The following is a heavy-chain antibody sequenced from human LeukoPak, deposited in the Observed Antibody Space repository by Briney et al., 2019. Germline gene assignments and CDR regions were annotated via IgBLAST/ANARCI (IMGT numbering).Heavy chain of an antibody. J-gene: IGHJ5*02. Sequence: GGSLRLSCAASGFTFSSYAMSWVRQAPGKGLEWVSGISGSGGSRYYAESVKGRFTISRDNSKNTLYLQMNSLRAEDTAVYYCARAADIVVVPAATFDPWGQGTLVTVSS. V-gene: IGHV3-23*01. CDR1: GFTFSSYA. D-gene: IGHD2-2*01. CDR3: ARAADIVVVPAATFDP. CDR2: ISGSGGSR.